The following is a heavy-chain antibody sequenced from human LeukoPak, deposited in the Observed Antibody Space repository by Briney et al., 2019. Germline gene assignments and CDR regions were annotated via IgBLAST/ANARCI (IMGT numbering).Heavy chain of an antibody. CDR1: GGSISSSSYY. CDR2: IYYSGSI. Sequence: KPSETLSLTCTVSGGSISSSSYYWGWIRQPPGKGLEWIGSIYYSGSIYYNPSLKSRVTISVDTSKNQFSLKLSSVTAADTAVYYCASPERRYCSSTSCYFDYWGQGTLVTVPS. V-gene: IGHV4-39*07. CDR3: ASPERRYCSSTSCYFDY. D-gene: IGHD2-2*01. J-gene: IGHJ4*02.